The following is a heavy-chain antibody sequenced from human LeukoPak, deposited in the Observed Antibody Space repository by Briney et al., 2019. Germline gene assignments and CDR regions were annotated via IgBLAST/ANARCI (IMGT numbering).Heavy chain of an antibody. V-gene: IGHV3-21*01. J-gene: IGHJ4*02. CDR3: ARGRYLTTSGGAAAGFLDY. CDR2: ISSSSSYI. CDR1: GFTFSSYS. D-gene: IGHD6-13*01. Sequence: GSLRLSCAASGFTFSSYSMNWVRQAPGKGLEWVSSISSSSSYIYYADSVKGRFTISRDNAKNSLYLQMNSLRAEDTAVYYCARGRYLTTSGGAAAGFLDYWGQGSLVTVST.